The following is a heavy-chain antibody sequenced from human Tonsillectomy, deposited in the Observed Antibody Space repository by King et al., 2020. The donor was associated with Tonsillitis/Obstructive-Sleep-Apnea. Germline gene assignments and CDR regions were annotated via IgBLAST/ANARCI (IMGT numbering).Heavy chain of an antibody. J-gene: IGHJ3*01. V-gene: IGHV2-5*02. CDR2: VFWDDDK. CDR1: GFSLSTTGMG. D-gene: IGHD5-12*01. CDR3: AQRYSWLPGALYV. Sequence: TLKESGPTQVEPTQTLTLTCTFSGFSLSTTGMGVGWIRQPPGKALEWLSLVFWDDDKRYSPSLNNRLTITTDTSKNQVVHTLTNMAPEDTASYFCAQRYSWLPGALYVWGPGTMVTVS.